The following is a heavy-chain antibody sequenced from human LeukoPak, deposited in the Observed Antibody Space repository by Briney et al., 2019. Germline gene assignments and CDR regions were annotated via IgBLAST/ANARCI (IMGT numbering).Heavy chain of an antibody. CDR3: AKAGIVATMNADWFDP. CDR2: MNPNSGNT. J-gene: IGHJ5*02. CDR1: GYTFTSYD. Sequence: ASVKVSCKASGYTFTSYDINWVRQATGQGLEWMGWMNPNSGNTGYAQKFKGRVTMTRDTSISTAYMELSSLRSEDTAVYYCAKAGIVATMNADWFDPWGQGTLVTVSS. D-gene: IGHD5-12*01. V-gene: IGHV1-8*01.